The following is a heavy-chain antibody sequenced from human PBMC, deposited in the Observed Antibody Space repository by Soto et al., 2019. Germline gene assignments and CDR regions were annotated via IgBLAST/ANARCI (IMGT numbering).Heavy chain of an antibody. D-gene: IGHD6-19*01. CDR3: ARSVEGHFDY. J-gene: IGHJ4*02. CDR1: GFRFSIYS. V-gene: IGHV3-48*02. CDR2: ITSDTKTI. Sequence: EVQLVESGGNLVQPGGSLRLSCAASGFRFSIYSMNWVRQAPGKGLEWSAYITSDTKTIKYADSVRGRFTISRDNGKNSVYLQMNSLRDEDTVVYYCARSVEGHFDYWGQGTVVTVSA.